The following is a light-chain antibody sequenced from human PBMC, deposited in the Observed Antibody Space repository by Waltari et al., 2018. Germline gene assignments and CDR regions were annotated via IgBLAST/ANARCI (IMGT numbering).Light chain of an antibody. Sequence: CRASQHVSSNYLAWYQQKPGQAPRLLIYGASNRATGIPDRFSGSGSGTDFTLSISRLEPEDFVVYYCQQYGSSPRTFGQGTKVEIK. CDR2: GAS. J-gene: IGKJ1*01. CDR3: QQYGSSPRT. V-gene: IGKV3-20*01. CDR1: QHVSSNY.